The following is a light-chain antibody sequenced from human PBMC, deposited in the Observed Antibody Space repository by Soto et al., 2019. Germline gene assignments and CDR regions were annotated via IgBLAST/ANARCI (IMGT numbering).Light chain of an antibody. J-gene: IGLJ1*01. CDR3: SSYTSSNTYV. Sequence: QSALTQPPSVSGSPGQSVTISCTGTSSDVGNYNRVSWYQQPPGTAPKLMIYEVSNRPSGVPDRFSGSKSGNTASLTISGLQAEDEADYYCSSYTSSNTYVSGTGTKVTVL. CDR1: SSDVGNYNR. CDR2: EVS. V-gene: IGLV2-18*02.